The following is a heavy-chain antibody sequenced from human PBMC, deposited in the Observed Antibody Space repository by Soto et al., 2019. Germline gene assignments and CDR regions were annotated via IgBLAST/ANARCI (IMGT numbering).Heavy chain of an antibody. J-gene: IGHJ4*02. Sequence: ASVKVSCKASGGTFSSYAISWVRQAPGQGLEWMGGIIPIFGTANYAQKFQGRVTITPDESTSTAYMELSSLRSEDTAVYYCATGVTPPYYFDYWGQGTLVTVSS. CDR1: GGTFSSYA. D-gene: IGHD7-27*01. CDR3: ATGVTPPYYFDY. CDR2: IIPIFGTA. V-gene: IGHV1-69*13.